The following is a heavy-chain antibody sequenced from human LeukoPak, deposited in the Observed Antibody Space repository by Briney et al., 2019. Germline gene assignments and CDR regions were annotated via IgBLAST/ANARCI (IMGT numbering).Heavy chain of an antibody. CDR1: GFIFSRYG. V-gene: IGHV3-30*03. CDR3: ARSSRGVIFDV. CDR2: VSYDGTET. D-gene: IGHD3-10*01. Sequence: GRSLRLSCAASGFIFSRYGMHWVRHAPGKGLEWVAVVSYDGTETKYADSVKGRLNLSGDNSKNMVYLQMNSLTFEDTAVYYCARSSRGVIFDVWGKGTTVTVSS. J-gene: IGHJ6*04.